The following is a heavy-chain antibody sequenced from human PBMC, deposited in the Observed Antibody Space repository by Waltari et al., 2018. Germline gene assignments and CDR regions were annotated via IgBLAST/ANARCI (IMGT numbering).Heavy chain of an antibody. V-gene: IGHV4-30-2*01. CDR1: GGSISRGGSS. D-gene: IGHD2-2*01. J-gene: IGHJ6*02. CDR2: IYHSGST. CDR3: ASLVVPAANSNYYYYGMDV. Sequence: QLQLQESGSGLVQPSQTPSLTCAVSGGSISRGGSSWCWIRRPPGKGLEWIGYIYHSGSTYYNPSLKSRVTISVDRSKNQFSLKLSSVTAADTAVYYCASLVVPAANSNYYYYGMDVWGQGTTVTVSS.